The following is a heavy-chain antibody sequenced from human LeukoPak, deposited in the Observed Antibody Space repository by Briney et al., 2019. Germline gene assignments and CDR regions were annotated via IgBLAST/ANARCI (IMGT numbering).Heavy chain of an antibody. CDR1: GVSIGSYY. D-gene: IGHD3-10*01. Sequence: PSETLSLTCSVSGVSIGSYYWTWIRQPAGKGLEWIGRIDTSGNIKYNPSLKSRVTMSVDMSKNQFSLKVTSVTAADTAIYYCAKSYFQSATLRGVHHGMDVWGQGTTVTVSS. J-gene: IGHJ6*02. CDR3: AKSYFQSATLRGVHHGMDV. CDR2: IDTSGNI. V-gene: IGHV4-4*07.